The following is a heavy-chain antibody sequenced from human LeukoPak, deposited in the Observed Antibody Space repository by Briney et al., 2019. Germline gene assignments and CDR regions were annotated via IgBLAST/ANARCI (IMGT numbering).Heavy chain of an antibody. CDR1: GFTFSSFW. V-gene: IGHV3-7*03. CDR2: IKQDGSEK. D-gene: IGHD2-8*02. CDR3: AAGGAY. Sequence: GGSLRLSCAASGFTFSSFWMKWVRQAPGKGLEWVANIKQDGSEKYYVDSVRGRFTISRDNAKNPLYLQMNSLRTEDTAVYYCAAGGAYWGQGTLVTDSS. J-gene: IGHJ4*02.